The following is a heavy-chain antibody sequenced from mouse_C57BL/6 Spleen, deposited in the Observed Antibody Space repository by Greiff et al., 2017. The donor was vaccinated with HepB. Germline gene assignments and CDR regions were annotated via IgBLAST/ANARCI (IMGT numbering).Heavy chain of an antibody. V-gene: IGHV1-4*01. D-gene: IGHD2-3*01. CDR1: GYTFTSYT. CDR3: ARGDDGYYEVFAY. Sequence: VQLQQSGAELARPGASVKMSCKASGYTFTSYTMHWVKQRPGQGLEWIGYINPSSGYTKYNQKFKDKATLTADKSSSTAYMQLSSLTSEDSAVYYCARGDDGYYEVFAYWGQGTLVTVAA. CDR2: INPSSGYT. J-gene: IGHJ3*01.